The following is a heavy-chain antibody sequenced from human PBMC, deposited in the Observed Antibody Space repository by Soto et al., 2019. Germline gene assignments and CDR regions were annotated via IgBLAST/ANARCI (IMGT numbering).Heavy chain of an antibody. D-gene: IGHD2-2*01. J-gene: IGHJ6*02. CDR3: ARESGRSDVVPAAISAMYV. CDR2: IIPMFGIA. CDR1: GGTFNRYT. V-gene: IGHV1-69*08. Sequence: QVQLVQSGAEVKKPGSSVKVSCKGSGGTFNRYTITWVRQAPGQGLEWMGRIIPMFGIASYAQNFQGRVTITADKSTSTAYMELSSVRSEDTAVYYCARESGRSDVVPAAISAMYVWGQGTTVTVSS.